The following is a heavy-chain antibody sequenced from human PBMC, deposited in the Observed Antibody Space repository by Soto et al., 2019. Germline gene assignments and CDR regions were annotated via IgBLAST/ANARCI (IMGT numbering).Heavy chain of an antibody. J-gene: IGHJ6*02. CDR2: ISGSGYI. CDR3: ARDCSGATCFPGMDV. D-gene: IGHD2-15*01. CDR1: GFSLNDYT. V-gene: IGHV3-21*01. Sequence: PVGSLRLSCAASGFSLNDYTLNWVRRAPGKGLEWVSSISGSGYISYADSLRGRVTISRDNAKKSLYLQIISLRAEDAAVYYCARDCSGATCFPGMDVWGLGTTVTVSS.